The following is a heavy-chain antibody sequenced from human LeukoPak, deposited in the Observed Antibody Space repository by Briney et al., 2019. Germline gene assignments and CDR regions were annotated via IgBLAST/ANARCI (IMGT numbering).Heavy chain of an antibody. D-gene: IGHD1-26*01. CDR3: ARVRGASFDY. J-gene: IGHJ4*02. V-gene: IGHV4-61*08. CDR2: IYYSGST. Sequence: SETLSLTCTVSGVSISSGGYYWSWIRQHPGKGLEWIGYIYYSGSTNYNPSLKSRVTISVDTSKNQFSLKLSSVTAADTAVYYCARVRGASFDYWGQGTLVTVSS. CDR1: GVSISSGGYY.